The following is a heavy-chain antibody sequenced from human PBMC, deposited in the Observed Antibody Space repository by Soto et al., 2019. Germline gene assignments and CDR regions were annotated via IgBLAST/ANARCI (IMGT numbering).Heavy chain of an antibody. J-gene: IGHJ4*02. V-gene: IGHV4-4*02. Sequence: QVQLQESGPGLVKPSGTLSLTCAVSGGSISSSNWWSWVRQPPGKGLEWIGEIYHSGSTNYNPSLKSRVIISVDKSKNQFSLKLSSVTAADTAVYYCAGRDAEGLRGYGVFDYWGQGTLVTVSS. CDR3: AGRDAEGLRGYGVFDY. D-gene: IGHD3-10*01. CDR2: IYHSGST. CDR1: GGSISSSNW.